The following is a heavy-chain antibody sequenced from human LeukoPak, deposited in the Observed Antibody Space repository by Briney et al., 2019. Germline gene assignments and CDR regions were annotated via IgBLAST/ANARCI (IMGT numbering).Heavy chain of an antibody. CDR2: IRRKIYNETT. CDR3: SGVINLVREGVLYFYYGMDV. V-gene: IGHV3-49*04. CDR1: GFNFGEYA. J-gene: IGHJ6*02. Sequence: GGSLRLSCETSGFNFGEYALSWVRQAPGKGLEWVGFIRRKIYNETTEYAASMKDRFTISRDDSKNIAYLQMHSLKSEDTAVYYCSGVINLVREGVLYFYYGMDVWGLGTTVIVSS. D-gene: IGHD3-10*01.